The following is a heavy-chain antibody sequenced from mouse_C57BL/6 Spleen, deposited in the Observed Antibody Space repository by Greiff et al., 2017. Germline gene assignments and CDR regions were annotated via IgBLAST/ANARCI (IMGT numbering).Heavy chain of an antibody. CDR2: IDPADSYT. D-gene: IGHD1-1*01. V-gene: IGHV1-59*01. CDR1: GYTFTSYW. Sequence: VQLQQPGAELVRPGTSVKLSCKASGYTFTSYWMHWVKQRPGQGLEWIGVIDPADSYTNYNQKFKGKATLTVDTSSSTAYMQLSSLTSEDSAVYYCASSITTVVATKDYWGQGTTLTVSS. CDR3: ASSITTVVATKDY. J-gene: IGHJ2*01.